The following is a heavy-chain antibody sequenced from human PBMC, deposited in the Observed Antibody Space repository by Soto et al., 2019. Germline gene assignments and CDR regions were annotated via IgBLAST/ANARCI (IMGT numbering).Heavy chain of an antibody. Sequence: SVKVSCKASGGTFSSYTISWVRQAPGQGLEWMGRIIPILGIANYAQKFQGRVTITADKSTSTAYMELSSLRSEDTAVYYCARGGKSGYDTIPKKSWFDLWDQGTLVTVFS. V-gene: IGHV1-69*02. J-gene: IGHJ5*02. D-gene: IGHD5-12*01. CDR1: GGTFSSYT. CDR2: IIPILGIA. CDR3: ARGGKSGYDTIPKKSWFDL.